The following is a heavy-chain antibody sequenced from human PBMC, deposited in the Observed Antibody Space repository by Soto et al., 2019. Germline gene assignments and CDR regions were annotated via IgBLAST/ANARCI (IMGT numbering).Heavy chain of an antibody. CDR2: IYYSGST. CDR1: GGSISSSSYY. CDR3: ATSSLGHYYRMAV. J-gene: IGHJ6*02. Sequence: SETLSLTCTVSGGSISSSSYYWGWIRQPPGKGLEWIGSIYYSGSTYYTPSLESRLTISVDTSKNQFSLKLSSVTAADTAVYYCATSSLGHYYRMAVWGQGTTVTVSS. D-gene: IGHD2-2*01. V-gene: IGHV4-39*01.